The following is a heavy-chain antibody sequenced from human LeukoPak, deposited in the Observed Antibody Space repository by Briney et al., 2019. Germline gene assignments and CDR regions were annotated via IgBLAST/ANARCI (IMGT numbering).Heavy chain of an antibody. Sequence: PGGSLRLSCAASGFTVSSNYMSWVRQAPGKGLEWGSVIYSGGSTYYADSVKGRFTISRDNSKNTLYLQMNSLRAEDTAVYYCARGGPAYVNIAVADPFDYWGQGTLVTVSS. CDR2: IYSGGST. V-gene: IGHV3-53*01. J-gene: IGHJ4*02. D-gene: IGHD6-19*01. CDR3: ARGGPAYVNIAVADPFDY. CDR1: GFTVSSNY.